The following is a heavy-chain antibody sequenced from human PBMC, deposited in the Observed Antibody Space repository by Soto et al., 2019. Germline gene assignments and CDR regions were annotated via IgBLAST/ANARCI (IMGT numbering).Heavy chain of an antibody. Sequence: GGSLRLSCGGSGLTSSSYSMNWVRQAPGKGLEWGSSTSSSSRYIYYADSVKGRFTISRDNAKNSLYLQMNSLRAEDTAVYYCARDNDSSYWGQVTLVTVSS. CDR3: ARDNDSSY. J-gene: IGHJ4*02. D-gene: IGHD1-1*01. CDR2: TSSSSRYI. CDR1: GLTSSSYS. V-gene: IGHV3-21*01.